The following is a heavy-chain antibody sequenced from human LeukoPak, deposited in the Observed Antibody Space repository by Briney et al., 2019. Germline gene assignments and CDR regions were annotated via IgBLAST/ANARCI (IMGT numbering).Heavy chain of an antibody. D-gene: IGHD4/OR15-4a*01. CDR1: GGSLSGYY. V-gene: IGHV4-34*01. J-gene: IGHJ4*02. CDR3: AREGRMSMGIEY. Sequence: SETLSLTCAVYGGSLSGYYWSWIRQFPGKGLEWIGEINHGGSTNYNPSLKSRVTMSVDTSKNHFSLKLSSVTAADTAVYFCAREGRMSMGIEYWGQGTLVTVSS. CDR2: INHGGST.